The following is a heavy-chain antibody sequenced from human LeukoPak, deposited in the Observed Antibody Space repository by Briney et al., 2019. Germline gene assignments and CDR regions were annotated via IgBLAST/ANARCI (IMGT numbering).Heavy chain of an antibody. CDR3: ARDVGAKDMGYFDY. J-gene: IGHJ4*02. V-gene: IGHV3-9*01. CDR2: ITWNTYSV. CDR1: GFSFDKYG. D-gene: IGHD1-26*01. Sequence: GGSLRLSCAASGFSFDKYGMHWVRQAPGKGLEWVSGITWNTYSVAYADSVKGRFTISRDNAKNSLYLQMNSLRAEDTAVYYCARDVGAKDMGYFDYWGQGTLVTVSS.